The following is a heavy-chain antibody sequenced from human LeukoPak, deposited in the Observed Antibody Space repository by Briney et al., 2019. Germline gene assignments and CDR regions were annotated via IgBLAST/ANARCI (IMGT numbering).Heavy chain of an antibody. Sequence: PGGSLRLSCAASGFTFSSYWMSWVRQAPGKGLEWVANIKQDGSEKYYVDSVKGRFTISRDNAKNSLYLQMNSLRAEDTAVYYCARDLGRSGGSAPFDPWGQGTLVTVSS. CDR1: GFTFSSYW. J-gene: IGHJ5*02. CDR3: ARDLGRSGGSAPFDP. D-gene: IGHD6-19*01. V-gene: IGHV3-7*01. CDR2: IKQDGSEK.